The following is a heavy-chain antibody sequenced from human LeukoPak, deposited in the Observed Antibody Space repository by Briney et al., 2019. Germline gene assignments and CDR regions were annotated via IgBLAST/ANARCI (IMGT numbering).Heavy chain of an antibody. J-gene: IGHJ5*02. Sequence: GGSLRLSCAASGFRFRNYWINWVRQGPGGGLEWVSRIKGDGTTTTYADSVKGRFTISRDNAKNTLYLQMNSLRVEDTAVYHCVKSDWFDPWGQGTLVTFSS. CDR2: IKGDGTTT. V-gene: IGHV3-74*03. CDR3: VKSDWFDP. CDR1: GFRFRNYW.